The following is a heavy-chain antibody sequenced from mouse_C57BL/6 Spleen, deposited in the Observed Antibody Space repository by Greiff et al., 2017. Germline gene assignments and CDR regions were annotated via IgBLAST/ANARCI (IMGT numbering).Heavy chain of an antibody. Sequence: VQVVESGAELVRPGASVTLSCKASGYTFTDYEMHWVKQTPVHGLEWIGAIDPETGGTAYNQKFKGKAILTAAKSSSTAYMELRSLTSEDSAVYYCTRSGKELGYVWYFDVWGTGTTVTVSS. CDR1: GYTFTDYE. D-gene: IGHD2-2*01. V-gene: IGHV1-15*01. CDR3: TRSGKELGYVWYFDV. CDR2: IDPETGGT. J-gene: IGHJ1*03.